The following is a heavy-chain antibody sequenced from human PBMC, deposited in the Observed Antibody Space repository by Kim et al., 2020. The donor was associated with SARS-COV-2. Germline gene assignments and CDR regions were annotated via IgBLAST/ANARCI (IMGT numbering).Heavy chain of an antibody. Sequence: KFQGRVTMTRDTSISTAYMELSRLRSDDTAVYYCARPYCSSTSCYPYFDYWGQGTLVTVSS. CDR3: ARPYCSSTSCYPYFDY. D-gene: IGHD2-2*01. J-gene: IGHJ4*02. V-gene: IGHV1-2*02.